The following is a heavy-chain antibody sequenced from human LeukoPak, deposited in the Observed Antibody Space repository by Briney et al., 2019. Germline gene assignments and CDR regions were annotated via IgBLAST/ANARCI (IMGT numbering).Heavy chain of an antibody. Sequence: KPSETLSLTCTVSGGSISSSSYYWGWIRQPPGKGLEWIGSIYYSGSTYYNPSLKSRVTISVDTSKNQFSLKLSSVTAADTAVYYCASPGGSGLLGEYFQHWGQGTLVTVSS. J-gene: IGHJ1*01. V-gene: IGHV4-39*07. CDR1: GGSISSSSYY. CDR3: ASPGGSGLLGEYFQH. D-gene: IGHD6-19*01. CDR2: IYYSGST.